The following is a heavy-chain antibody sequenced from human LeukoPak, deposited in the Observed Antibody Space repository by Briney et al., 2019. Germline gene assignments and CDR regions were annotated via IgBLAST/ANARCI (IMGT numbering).Heavy chain of an antibody. CDR3: ARADTAMVTNFDY. J-gene: IGHJ4*02. V-gene: IGHV1-2*02. Sequence: ASVKVSCKASGYTLTGYYMHWVRQAPGQGLEWMGWINPNSGGTNYAQKFQGRVTMTRDTSISTAYMELSRLRSDDTAVYYCARADTAMVTNFDYWGQGTLVTVSS. CDR1: GYTLTGYY. CDR2: INPNSGGT. D-gene: IGHD5-18*01.